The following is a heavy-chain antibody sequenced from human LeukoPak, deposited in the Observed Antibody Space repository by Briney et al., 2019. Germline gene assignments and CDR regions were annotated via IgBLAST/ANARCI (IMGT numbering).Heavy chain of an antibody. CDR2: IKQDGSEK. V-gene: IGHV3-7*03. CDR3: ARAPYCIGGSCRFDY. CDR1: GFTFSSYW. J-gene: IGHJ4*02. D-gene: IGHD2-15*01. Sequence: PGGSLRLSCAASGFTFSSYWMSWVRQAPGKGLEWVANIKQDGSEKYYVDSVKGRFTISRDNAKNSLYLQMSSLRAEDTAVYYCARAPYCIGGSCRFDYWGQGTLVTVSS.